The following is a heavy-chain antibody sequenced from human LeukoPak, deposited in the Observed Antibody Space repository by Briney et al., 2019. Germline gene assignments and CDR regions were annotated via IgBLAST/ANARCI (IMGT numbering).Heavy chain of an antibody. D-gene: IGHD6-13*01. CDR1: GFTFDDYA. J-gene: IGHJ4*02. CDR2: ISWNSGSI. V-gene: IGHV3-9*01. CDR3: AKTNLRLGYSSSWYAPGYFDY. Sequence: GGSLRLSCAAPGFTFDDYAMHWVRQAPGKGLEWVSGISWNSGSIGYADSVKGRFTISRDNAKNSLYLQMNSLRAEDTALYYCAKTNLRLGYSSSWYAPGYFDYWGQGTLVTVSS.